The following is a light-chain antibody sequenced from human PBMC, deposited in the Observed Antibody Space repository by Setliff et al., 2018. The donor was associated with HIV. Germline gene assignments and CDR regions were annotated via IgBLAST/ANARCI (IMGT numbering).Light chain of an antibody. CDR2: GND. V-gene: IGLV1-44*01. Sequence: QSALAQPPSASGTPGQRVTISCSGSSSNIGRNTVNWYQQFPRMAPKLLIYGNDRRPPGVPDRFSGSKSGISASLAISGLQSEDEADYYCASWDANLDGPSFGGGTKVTVL. CDR3: ASWDANLDGPS. CDR1: SSNIGRNT. J-gene: IGLJ2*01.